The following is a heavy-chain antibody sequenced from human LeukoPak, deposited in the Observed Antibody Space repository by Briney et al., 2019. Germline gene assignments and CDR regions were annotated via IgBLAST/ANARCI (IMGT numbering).Heavy chain of an antibody. CDR2: ISAYNGNT. J-gene: IGHJ6*02. D-gene: IGHD3-22*01. CDR1: GGTFSSYT. CDR3: AREHYDSSGYPVYYYYGMDV. V-gene: IGHV1-18*01. Sequence: ASVKVSCKASGGTFSSYTISWVRQAPGQGLEWMGWISAYNGNTNYAQKLQGRVTMTTDTSTSTAYMELSSLRTDDTAVYYCAREHYDSSGYPVYYYYGMDVWGQGTTVTVSS.